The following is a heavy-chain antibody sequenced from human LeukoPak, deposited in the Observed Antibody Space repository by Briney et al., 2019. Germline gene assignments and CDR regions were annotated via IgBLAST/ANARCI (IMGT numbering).Heavy chain of an antibody. CDR2: INLSGGGT. Sequence: RAPVKVSCKASGFTFINYYMHWVRQAPGQGLEWLGIINLSGGGTHYPQKFQDRVTMTRDTSTSTVYMELSSLRSEDTAVYYCARDLDYGEKSEDYWGQGTLVTVSS. J-gene: IGHJ4*02. CDR3: ARDLDYGEKSEDY. V-gene: IGHV1-46*01. CDR1: GFTFINYY. D-gene: IGHD4/OR15-4a*01.